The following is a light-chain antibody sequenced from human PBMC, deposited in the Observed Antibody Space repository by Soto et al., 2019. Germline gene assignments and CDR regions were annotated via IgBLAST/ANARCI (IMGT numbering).Light chain of an antibody. CDR2: EVN. V-gene: IGLV2-23*02. Sequence: QSALTQPASVSGSPGQSITISCTGASSDIGSYDLVSWYQQNPGKTPRLIIYEVNKRPWGVSNRFSGSKSGNTASLTISGLQAEAEADYYCCSYTSSNTLVFGGGTKLTVL. CDR3: CSYTSSNTLV. CDR1: SSDIGSYDL. J-gene: IGLJ2*01.